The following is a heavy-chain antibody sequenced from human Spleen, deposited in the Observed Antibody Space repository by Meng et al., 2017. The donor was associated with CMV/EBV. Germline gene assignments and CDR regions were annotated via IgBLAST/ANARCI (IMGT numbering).Heavy chain of an antibody. J-gene: IGHJ4*02. V-gene: IGHV4-31*03. CDR3: ATVEKLTTYLDQ. D-gene: IGHD4-11*01. CDR1: AACISNGHYC. CDR2: VYSTGNT. Sequence: TIAAACISNGHYCWSWIRQPPGKGLEWIGYVYSTGNTYSNASLKSRIIISAEKNKNQFFLKVISVTAAETATDYCATVEKLTTYLDQWGQGTLVTVSS.